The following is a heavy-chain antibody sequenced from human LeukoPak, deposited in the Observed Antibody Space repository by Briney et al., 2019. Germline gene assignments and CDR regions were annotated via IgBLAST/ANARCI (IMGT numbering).Heavy chain of an antibody. CDR1: GGSFSGYY. Sequence: SETLSLTCAVYGGSFSGYYWSWIRQPPGKGLEWIGEINHSGSTNYNPSLKSRVTISVDTSKNQFSLKLSSVTAADTAVYYCARAFVRYFDWFQPKNWFDPWGKGTLATVSS. J-gene: IGHJ5*02. CDR3: ARAFVRYFDWFQPKNWFDP. CDR2: INHSGST. V-gene: IGHV4-34*01. D-gene: IGHD3-9*01.